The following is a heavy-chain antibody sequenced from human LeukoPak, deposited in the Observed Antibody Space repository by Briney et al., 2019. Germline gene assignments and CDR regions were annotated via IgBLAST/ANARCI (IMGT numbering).Heavy chain of an antibody. J-gene: IGHJ3*02. V-gene: IGHV3-23*01. Sequence: GGSLRLSCAASGFTFSSYWMSWVRQAPRKGLEWVSTISGGSGNTYYADSVKGRFTISGDISKNSLYLQMNSLGAEDTAVYYCAKAGENRAFDIWGQGTMVTVSS. D-gene: IGHD2/OR15-2a*01. CDR2: ISGGSGNT. CDR1: GFTFSSYW. CDR3: AKAGENRAFDI.